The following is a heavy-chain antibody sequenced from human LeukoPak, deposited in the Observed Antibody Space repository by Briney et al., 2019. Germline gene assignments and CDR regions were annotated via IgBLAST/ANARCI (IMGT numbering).Heavy chain of an antibody. CDR3: ARARSDGSGYFDY. V-gene: IGHV3-53*01. CDR2: IYSGGTT. D-gene: IGHD3-22*01. J-gene: IGHJ4*02. CDR1: GFTVSSNY. Sequence: GGSLRLSCAASGFTVSSNYMSWVRQAPGKGLEWVSVIYSGGTTYYADSVKGRFTISRDYSKNTLYLQMDSLRAEDTAVYYCARARSDGSGYFDYWGQGTLVTVSS.